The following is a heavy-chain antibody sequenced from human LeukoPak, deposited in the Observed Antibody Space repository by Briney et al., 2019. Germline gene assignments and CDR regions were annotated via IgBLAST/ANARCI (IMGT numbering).Heavy chain of an antibody. CDR1: GGTFSSYA. V-gene: IGHV1-69*13. J-gene: IGHJ6*02. Sequence: GASVKVSCKASGGTFSSYAISWVRQAPGQGLEWMGGIIPIFGTANYAQKFQGRVTITADESTSTAYMELSSLRSEDTAVYYCASDYIVVVVAATNYYYYGMDVWGQGTTVTVSS. CDR2: IIPIFGTA. CDR3: ASDYIVVVVAATNYYYYGMDV. D-gene: IGHD2-15*01.